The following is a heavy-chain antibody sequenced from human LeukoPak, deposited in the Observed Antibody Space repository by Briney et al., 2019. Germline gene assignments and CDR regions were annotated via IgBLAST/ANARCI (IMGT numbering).Heavy chain of an antibody. Sequence: ASVKVSCKASGGTFSSYTISWVRQAPGQGLEWMGRIIPILGIANYAQKFQGRVTITADKSTSTAYMELSSLRSEDTAVYYCARVIGDVDTGVYDAFDIWGQGTMVTVSS. V-gene: IGHV1-69*02. CDR2: IIPILGIA. J-gene: IGHJ3*02. D-gene: IGHD5-18*01. CDR3: ARVIGDVDTGVYDAFDI. CDR1: GGTFSSYT.